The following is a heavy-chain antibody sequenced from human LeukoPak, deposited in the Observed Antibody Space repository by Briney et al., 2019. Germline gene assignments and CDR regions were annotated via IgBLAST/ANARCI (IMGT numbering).Heavy chain of an antibody. Sequence: PGRSLRLSCAASGFTFSSYAMHWVRQAPGKGLEWVAVISYDGSNKYYADSVKGRFTISRDNSKNTLYLQMNSLRAEDTAVYYCARDGPVVSLEFDYWGQGTLVTVSS. D-gene: IGHD5/OR15-5a*01. CDR1: GFTFSSYA. V-gene: IGHV3-30-3*01. CDR3: ARDGPVVSLEFDY. J-gene: IGHJ4*02. CDR2: ISYDGSNK.